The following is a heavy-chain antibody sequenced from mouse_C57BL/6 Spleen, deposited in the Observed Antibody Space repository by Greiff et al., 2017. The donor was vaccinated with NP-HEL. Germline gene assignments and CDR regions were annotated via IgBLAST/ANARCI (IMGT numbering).Heavy chain of an antibody. J-gene: IGHJ3*01. V-gene: IGHV1-54*01. CDR1: GYAFTNYL. D-gene: IGHD2-3*01. CDR3: ARGDGYYRGFAY. Sequence: QVQLQQSGAELVRPGTSVKVSCKASGYAFTNYLLEWVTQRPGPGLAWIGVLNPGSGGTNYNEKFKGKATLTADKSSSTAYMQLSSLTSEDSAVYFCARGDGYYRGFAYWGQGTLVTVSA. CDR2: LNPGSGGT.